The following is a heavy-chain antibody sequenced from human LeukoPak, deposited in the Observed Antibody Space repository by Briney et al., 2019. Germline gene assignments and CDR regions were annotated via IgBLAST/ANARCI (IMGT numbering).Heavy chain of an antibody. Sequence: GGSLRLSCAASGLTFSSYWMSWVRQAPGKGLEWVANIKQDGSEKYYVDSVKGRFTISRDNAKNSLYLQMNSLRAEDTAVYYCARGHSSSWDWGQGTLVTVSS. CDR2: IKQDGSEK. J-gene: IGHJ4*02. CDR1: GLTFSSYW. CDR3: ARGHSSSWD. D-gene: IGHD6-13*01. V-gene: IGHV3-7*03.